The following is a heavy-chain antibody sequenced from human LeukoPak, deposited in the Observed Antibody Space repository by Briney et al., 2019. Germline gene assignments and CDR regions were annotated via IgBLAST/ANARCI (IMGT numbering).Heavy chain of an antibody. J-gene: IGHJ6*02. CDR3: ARDSRGYSYGYPYYYGMDV. CDR1: GFTFRSYA. V-gene: IGHV3-21*01. CDR2: ISSSSTNT. D-gene: IGHD5-18*01. Sequence: GGSLRLSCPASGFTFRSYAMSWVRQAPGKRLEWVSAISSSSTNTYYADSVKGRFTISRDNAKNSLYLQMNSLRAEDTAVYYCARDSRGYSYGYPYYYGMDVWGQGTTVTVSS.